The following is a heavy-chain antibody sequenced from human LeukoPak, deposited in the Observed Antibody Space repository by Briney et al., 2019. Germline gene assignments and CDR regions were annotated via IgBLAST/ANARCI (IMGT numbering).Heavy chain of an antibody. D-gene: IGHD5-12*01. CDR3: ARGLAVATIGVSYYYYYGMDV. J-gene: IGHJ6*02. CDR1: GFTVSSNY. CDR2: IYSGGST. V-gene: IGHV3-53*01. Sequence: GGSLRLSCAASGFTVSSNYMGWVRQAPGKGLEWVSVIYSGGSTYYADSVKGRFTISRDNSKNTLYLQMNSLRAEDTAVYYCARGLAVATIGVSYYYYYGMDVWGQGTTVTVSS.